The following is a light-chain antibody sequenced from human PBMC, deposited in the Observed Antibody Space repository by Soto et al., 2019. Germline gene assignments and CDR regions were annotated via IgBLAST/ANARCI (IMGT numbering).Light chain of an antibody. J-gene: IGLJ1*01. V-gene: IGLV1-40*01. CDR1: SSNIGAGYH. Sequence: QSVLTQPPSVSGAPGQRVTISCTGTSSNIGAGYHVHWYQQLPGTAPKLLIYGNSNRPSGVPDRFSGSNSGTSASLAITGLQAEDEADYYCQSYDSSLSGYVFGTGTKVTVL. CDR3: QSYDSSLSGYV. CDR2: GNS.